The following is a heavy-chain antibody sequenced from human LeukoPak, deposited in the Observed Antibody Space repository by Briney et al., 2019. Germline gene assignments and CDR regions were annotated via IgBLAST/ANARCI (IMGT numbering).Heavy chain of an antibody. CDR2: IYSDNT. V-gene: IGHV3-53*01. J-gene: IGHJ4*02. CDR3: ARRAGAYSHPYDY. Sequence: GGSLRLSCTVSGFTVSSNSMSWVRQAPGKGLEWVSFIYSDNTHYSYSGKGRFTISRENSKNTLYLQMNSLRAEDTAVYYCARRAGAYSHPYDYWGQGTLVTVSS. D-gene: IGHD4/OR15-4a*01. CDR1: GFTVSSNS.